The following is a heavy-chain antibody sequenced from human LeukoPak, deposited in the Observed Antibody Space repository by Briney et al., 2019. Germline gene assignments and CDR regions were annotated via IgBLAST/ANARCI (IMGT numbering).Heavy chain of an antibody. Sequence: SVKVSCKASGGTFSSYDVSWVRQAPGQGLEWMGGIIPMFGTANYAQKFQGRVTITADESTSTAYMELSSLRSDDTAVYYCARGKAVAGKFDYWGQGTLVTVSS. CDR3: ARGKAVAGKFDY. D-gene: IGHD6-19*01. CDR1: GGTFSSYD. V-gene: IGHV1-69*13. J-gene: IGHJ4*02. CDR2: IIPMFGTA.